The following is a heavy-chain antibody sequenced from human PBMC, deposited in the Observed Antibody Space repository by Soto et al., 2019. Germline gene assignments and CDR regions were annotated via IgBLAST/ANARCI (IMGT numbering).Heavy chain of an antibody. CDR1: GYTFTSYA. J-gene: IGHJ6*02. CDR3: ARLFAFDCSGGSCCYYYGMDV. Sequence: GASVKVSCKASGYTFTSYAMHWLRQAPGQRLEWMGWINAGNGNTKYSQKFQGRVTITRDTSASTAYMELSSLRSEDTAVYYCARLFAFDCSGGSCCYYYGMDVWGQGTTVTVSS. D-gene: IGHD2-15*01. CDR2: INAGNGNT. V-gene: IGHV1-3*01.